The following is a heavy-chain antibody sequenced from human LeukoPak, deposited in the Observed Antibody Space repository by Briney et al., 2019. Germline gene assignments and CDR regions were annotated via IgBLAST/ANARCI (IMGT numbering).Heavy chain of an antibody. D-gene: IGHD1-26*01. CDR2: ISSSSSYI. Sequence: PGGSLRLSCAASGFTFSSYSMNWVRQAPGKGLEWVSSISSSSSYIYYADSVKGRFTISRDNAKNSLYLQMNSLRAEDTAVYYCARDGQKSGSSRYWGQGTLVTVSS. J-gene: IGHJ4*02. CDR1: GFTFSSYS. CDR3: ARDGQKSGSSRY. V-gene: IGHV3-21*01.